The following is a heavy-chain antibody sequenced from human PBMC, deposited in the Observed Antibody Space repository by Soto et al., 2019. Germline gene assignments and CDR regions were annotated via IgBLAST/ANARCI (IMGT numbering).Heavy chain of an antibody. Sequence: EVQLVESGGGLVQPGRSLRLSCAASGFTFDDYAMHWVRQAPGKGLEWVSGISWNSGSIGYADSVKGRFTISRDNAKNSLYLQMNNLRAEDTAFYYCAKDLTPGIDSSRWYHYYYYYMDVWGKGTTFTVSS. CDR1: GFTFDDYA. V-gene: IGHV3-9*01. D-gene: IGHD6-19*01. J-gene: IGHJ6*03. CDR2: ISWNSGSI. CDR3: AKDLTPGIDSSRWYHYYYYYMDV.